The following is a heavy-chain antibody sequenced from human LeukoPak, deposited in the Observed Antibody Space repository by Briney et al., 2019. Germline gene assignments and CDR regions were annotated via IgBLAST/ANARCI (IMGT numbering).Heavy chain of an antibody. Sequence: SETLSLTCTASGGSISSSSYYWGWIRQPPGKGLEWIGSIYYSGSTYYNPSLKSRVTISVDTSKNQFSLKLSSVTAADTAVYYCARHPPRGTLDYWGQGTLVTVSS. J-gene: IGHJ4*02. CDR1: GGSISSSSYY. D-gene: IGHD1-14*01. V-gene: IGHV4-39*01. CDR2: IYYSGST. CDR3: ARHPPRGTLDY.